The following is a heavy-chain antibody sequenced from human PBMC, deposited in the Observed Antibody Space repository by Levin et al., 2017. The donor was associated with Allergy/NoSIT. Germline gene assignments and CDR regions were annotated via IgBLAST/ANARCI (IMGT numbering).Heavy chain of an antibody. D-gene: IGHD6-19*01. CDR3: ARVGSSGVGSYYFDY. CDR2: IKQDGSEK. CDR1: GFTFSSYW. V-gene: IGHV3-7*01. Sequence: GGSLRLSCAASGFTFSSYWMSWVRQAPGKGLEWVANIKQDGSEKYYVDSVKGRFTISRDNAKNSLYLQMNSLRAEDTAVYYCARVGSSGVGSYYFDYWGQGTLVTVSS. J-gene: IGHJ4*02.